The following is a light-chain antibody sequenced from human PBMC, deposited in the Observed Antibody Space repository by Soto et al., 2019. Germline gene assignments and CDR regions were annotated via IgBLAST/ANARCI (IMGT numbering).Light chain of an antibody. CDR2: DAS. J-gene: IGKJ3*01. Sequence: EIVLTQSPATLSLSPGKRATLSCRASQSVSSYFAWYQQKPGQAPRLLIYDASNRATAIPARFSGSGSGTDFTLTISSLEPEDFAVYYCQQRSNWPITFGPGTKVEIK. CDR1: QSVSSY. CDR3: QQRSNWPIT. V-gene: IGKV3-11*01.